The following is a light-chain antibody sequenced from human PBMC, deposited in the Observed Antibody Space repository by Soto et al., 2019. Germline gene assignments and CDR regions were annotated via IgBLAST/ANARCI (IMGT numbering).Light chain of an antibody. Sequence: DIQMTQSPSSLSASVRDRVTITCQASHDISNYLNWYQQKPGKAPKLLIYDASNLKTGVPSRFSGSGSGTDLSFTISSLQPEDIATYYCQQYDNLLLTFGGGTKVDIK. CDR1: HDISNY. CDR2: DAS. J-gene: IGKJ4*01. CDR3: QQYDNLLLT. V-gene: IGKV1-33*01.